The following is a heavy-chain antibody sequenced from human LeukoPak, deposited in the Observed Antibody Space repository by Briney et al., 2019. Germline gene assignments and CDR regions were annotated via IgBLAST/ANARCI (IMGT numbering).Heavy chain of an antibody. CDR1: GYTFSDYF. V-gene: IGHV1-2*02. D-gene: IGHD1-26*01. CDR2: INPNSGDT. CDR3: AKGRLSGSYNRFDY. J-gene: IGHJ4*02. Sequence: RASVKVSCKASGYTFSDYFMHWVRQAPGQGLEWMGWINPNSGDTNYAQKFQGRVTMTRDTSISTVYVELSSLRSDDTAVYYCAKGRLSGSYNRFDYWGLGTLVTVSS.